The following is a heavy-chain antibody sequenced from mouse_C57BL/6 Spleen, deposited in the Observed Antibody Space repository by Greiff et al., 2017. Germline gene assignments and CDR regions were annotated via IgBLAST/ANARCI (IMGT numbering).Heavy chain of an antibody. CDR2: INPSTGGT. J-gene: IGHJ3*01. Sequence: EVQLQQSGPELVKPGASVKISCKASGYSFTGYYMNWVKQSPEKSLEWIGEINPSTGGTTYNQKFKAKATLTVDKSSSTAYMQLKSLTSDDSAVDYCARKVKDDDYDWFAYWCQGTLVTVSA. CDR1: GYSFTGYY. V-gene: IGHV1-42*01. D-gene: IGHD2-4*01. CDR3: ARKVKDDDYDWFAY.